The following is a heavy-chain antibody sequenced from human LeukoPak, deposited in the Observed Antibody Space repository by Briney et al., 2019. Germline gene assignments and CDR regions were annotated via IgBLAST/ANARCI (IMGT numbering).Heavy chain of an antibody. CDR2: IYYSGST. CDR1: GGSISSGGYY. D-gene: IGHD2-15*01. Sequence: PSQTLSDTCTVSGGSISSGGYYWSWIRQHPGKGLEWIGYIYYSGSTYYNPSLKSRVTISVDTSKNQFSLKLSSVTAADTAVYYCARDPSGDYYYYGMDVWGQGTTVTVSS. J-gene: IGHJ6*02. CDR3: ARDPSGDYYYYGMDV. V-gene: IGHV4-31*03.